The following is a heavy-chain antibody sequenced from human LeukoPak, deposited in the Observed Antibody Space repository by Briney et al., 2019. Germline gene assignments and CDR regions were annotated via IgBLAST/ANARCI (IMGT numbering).Heavy chain of an antibody. V-gene: IGHV3-73*01. CDR3: IRGAASGSYYGFDV. Sequence: GGSLRLSCAASGFTFSGSTMHWVRQASGKGLEWVGRIRSKANNYATAYATSVKGRFTLSRDDSKNTAYLQMNSLKTKDTAVYYCIRGAASGSYYGFDVWGQGATVTVSS. D-gene: IGHD1-26*01. CDR1: GFTFSGST. CDR2: IRSKANNYAT. J-gene: IGHJ6*02.